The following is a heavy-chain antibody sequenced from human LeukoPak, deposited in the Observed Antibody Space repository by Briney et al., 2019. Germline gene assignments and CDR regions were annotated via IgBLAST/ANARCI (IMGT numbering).Heavy chain of an antibody. CDR1: GFTFSSYG. CDR3: AKDGCSSTSCSSPPRSVRGVILLHFDY. Sequence: GGSLRLSCAASGFTFSSYGMHWARQAPGKGLEWVAVISYDGSNKYYADSVKGRFTISRDNSKNTLYLQMNSLRAEDTAVYYCAKDGCSSTSCSSPPRSVRGVILLHFDYWGQGTLVTVSS. J-gene: IGHJ4*02. CDR2: ISYDGSNK. V-gene: IGHV3-30*18. D-gene: IGHD2-2*01.